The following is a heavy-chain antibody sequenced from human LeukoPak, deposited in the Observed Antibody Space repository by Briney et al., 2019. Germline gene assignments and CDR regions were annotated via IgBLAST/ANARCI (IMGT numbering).Heavy chain of an antibody. CDR3: ARDSSWNYRHFDY. J-gene: IGHJ4*02. Sequence: PGGSLRLSCAASGFTFSNYWMHWVRQAPGKGLVWVSRINSDGRSTNYADSVKGRFTISRDNAKNTLYLQMNSLRAEDTAVYYCARDSSWNYRHFDYWGQGTLVTVSS. D-gene: IGHD1-7*01. V-gene: IGHV3-74*01. CDR1: GFTFSNYW. CDR2: INSDGRST.